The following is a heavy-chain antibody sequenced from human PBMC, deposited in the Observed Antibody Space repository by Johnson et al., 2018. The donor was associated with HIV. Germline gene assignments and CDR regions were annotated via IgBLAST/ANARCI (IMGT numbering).Heavy chain of an antibody. V-gene: IGHV3-43D*03. CDR2: ISWDGTNT. CDR1: GFTFDDYA. D-gene: IGHD2-21*01. Sequence: VQLVESGGVVVQPGGSLRLSCAASGFTFDDYAIHWVRQAPGKGLEWVSLISWDGTNTYYADSVKGRFTISRDNSKNSLYLQMNSLRAEDTALYYCASDGVVVGAFDIWGQGTMVTVSS. CDR3: ASDGVVVGAFDI. J-gene: IGHJ3*02.